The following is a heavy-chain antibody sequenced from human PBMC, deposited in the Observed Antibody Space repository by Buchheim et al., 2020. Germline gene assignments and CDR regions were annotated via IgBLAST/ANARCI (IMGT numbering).Heavy chain of an antibody. J-gene: IGHJ6*02. CDR1: GGSISSYY. CDR2: IYTSGST. V-gene: IGHV4-4*07. Sequence: QVQLQESGPGLVKPSETLSLTCTVSGGSISSYYRSWIRQPAGKGLEWIGRIYTSGSTNYNPSLKSRVTMSVDTSKNQFSLKLSSVTAADTAVYYCARDRVLYYYGSEKLYRSGMDVWGQGTT. CDR3: ARDRVLYYYGSEKLYRSGMDV. D-gene: IGHD3-10*01.